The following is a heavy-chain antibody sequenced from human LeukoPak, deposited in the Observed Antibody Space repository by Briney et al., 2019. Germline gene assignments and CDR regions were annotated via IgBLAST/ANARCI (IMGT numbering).Heavy chain of an antibody. D-gene: IGHD1-26*01. CDR3: ARSLGATGDY. J-gene: IGHJ4*02. CDR1: GYTFFSYG. Sequence: ASVKVSCKASGYTFFSYGISWVRQAPGQGLEWMGWISAYNGNTIYAQKLQGRVTMTTDTSTSTAYMDRRSLRSDDTAVYYCARSLGATGDYWGQGTLVTVSS. CDR2: ISAYNGNT. V-gene: IGHV1-18*01.